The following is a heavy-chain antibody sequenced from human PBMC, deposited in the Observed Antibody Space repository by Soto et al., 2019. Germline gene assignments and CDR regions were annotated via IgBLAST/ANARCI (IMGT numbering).Heavy chain of an antibody. CDR2: FDPEDGET. Sequence: GASVKVSCKVSGYTLTELSMHWVRQAPGKGLEWMGGFDPEDGETIYAQKFQGRVTMTEDTSTDTAYMELSSLRSEDTAVYYCATAEPRYYAFWRGYPRGAFDIWGQGTMVTVS. CDR1: GYTLTELS. CDR3: ATAEPRYYAFWRGYPRGAFDI. J-gene: IGHJ3*02. V-gene: IGHV1-24*01. D-gene: IGHD3-3*01.